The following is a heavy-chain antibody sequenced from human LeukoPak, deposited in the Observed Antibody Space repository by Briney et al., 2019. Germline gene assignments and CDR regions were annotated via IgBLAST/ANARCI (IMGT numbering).Heavy chain of an antibody. D-gene: IGHD1-26*01. V-gene: IGHV3-33*01. Sequence: PGGSLRLSCAASGVTFSSYGMHWVRQAPGKGLEWVAVIWYDGSNKYYADSVKGRFTISRDNSKNTLYLQMNSLRAEDTAVYYCARDRSYELEYGMDVWGQGTTVTVSS. CDR1: GVTFSSYG. J-gene: IGHJ6*02. CDR2: IWYDGSNK. CDR3: ARDRSYELEYGMDV.